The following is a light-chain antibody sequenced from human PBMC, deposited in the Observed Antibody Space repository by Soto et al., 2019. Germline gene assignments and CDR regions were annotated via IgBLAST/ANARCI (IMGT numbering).Light chain of an antibody. CDR1: QSVSSN. Sequence: EIVMTQSPATLSVSPGERATLSCRASQSVSSNLAWYQQKPGQAPRLLIYGASTRATGIPARFSGSGSGTEFTLTISSLQSEDFAFYYCQQYNDWPLTFGGGPRWIS. J-gene: IGKJ4*01. CDR2: GAS. V-gene: IGKV3-15*01. CDR3: QQYNDWPLT.